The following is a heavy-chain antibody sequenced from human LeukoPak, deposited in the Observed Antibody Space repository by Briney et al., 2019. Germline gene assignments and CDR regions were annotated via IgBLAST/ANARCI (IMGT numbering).Heavy chain of an antibody. CDR2: IYYSGST. CDR1: GGSISSSSYY. Sequence: PSETLSLTCTVSGGSISSSSYYWGWIRQPPGKGLEWIGSIYYSGSTYYNPSLKSRVTISVDTSKNQFSLKLSSVTAADTAVYYCARRIEIGYYYYMDVWGKGTTVTVSS. CDR3: ARRIEIGYYYYMDV. D-gene: IGHD2-21*01. J-gene: IGHJ6*03. V-gene: IGHV4-39*07.